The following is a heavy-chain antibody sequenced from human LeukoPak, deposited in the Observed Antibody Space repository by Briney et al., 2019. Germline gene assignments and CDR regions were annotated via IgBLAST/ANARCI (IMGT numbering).Heavy chain of an antibody. CDR2: INQHGTDK. J-gene: IGHJ4*02. D-gene: IGHD4-23*01. CDR3: AANGGPFDF. CDR1: GFTFRSYG. Sequence: PGGSLRLSCAASGFTFRSYGMSWVRQAPGKGLEWVANINQHGTDKYYVDSVRGRFTISRDNAKNSLYLQMNSLRAEDTAVYYCAANGGPFDFWGQGTLVTVSS. V-gene: IGHV3-7*03.